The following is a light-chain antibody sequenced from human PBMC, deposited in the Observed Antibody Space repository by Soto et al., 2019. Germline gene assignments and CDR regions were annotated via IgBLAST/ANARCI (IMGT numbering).Light chain of an antibody. CDR3: SSYTGTSTYVV. V-gene: IGLV2-14*01. CDR1: RSDVGGYNY. J-gene: IGLJ2*01. Sequence: QSVLTQPASVSGSPGQSITISCPGTRSDVGGYNYVSWYQQHPGKAPKLMIYDVSNRPSGVSNRFSGSKSGNTASLTISGLQAEDETDYYCSSYTGTSTYVVFGGGTKLTVL. CDR2: DVS.